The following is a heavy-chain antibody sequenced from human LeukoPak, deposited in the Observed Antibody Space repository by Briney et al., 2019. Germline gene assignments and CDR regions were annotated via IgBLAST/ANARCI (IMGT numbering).Heavy chain of an antibody. V-gene: IGHV3-23*01. CDR3: AKDQDSYGYISNFDY. D-gene: IGHD5-18*01. J-gene: IGHJ4*02. CDR1: GFTFSSYA. CDR2: ISGSGGST. Sequence: PGGSLTLSSAPSGFTFSSYAMIWLRQAPGKGLEWVSAISGSGGSTYYADSVKGRFTISRVNSKNTLYLQMNSLRAEDTAVYYCAKDQDSYGYISNFDYWGQGTLVTVSS.